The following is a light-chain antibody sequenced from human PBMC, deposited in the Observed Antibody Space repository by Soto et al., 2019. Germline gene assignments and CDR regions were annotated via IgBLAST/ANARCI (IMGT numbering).Light chain of an antibody. J-gene: IGKJ1*01. CDR1: QSIGSW. Sequence: DIQMTQSPSTLPASVGDRVTVACRASQSIGSWLAWYQQKPGHAPKLLIYKATTLESDVPSSFSGSGSGTEFTLTIASLQPDDFATYYCQQYADYSSFGQGTRVE. V-gene: IGKV1-5*03. CDR3: QQYADYSS. CDR2: KAT.